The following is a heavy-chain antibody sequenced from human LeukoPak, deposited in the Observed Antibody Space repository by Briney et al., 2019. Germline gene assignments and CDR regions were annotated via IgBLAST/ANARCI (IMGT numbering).Heavy chain of an antibody. CDR2: ISFDESNK. CDR1: GFKFRSCG. J-gene: IGHJ6*03. D-gene: IGHD6-19*01. V-gene: IGHV3-30*03. CDR3: AREEEGRSGWFYYYYYYMDV. Sequence: RTGGSLRLSCAASGFKFRSCGMHWVRQAPGKGLEWVALISFDESNKYYLDSVKGRFTISRDNAKNSLYLQMNSLRAEDTAVYYCAREEEGRSGWFYYYYYYMDVWGKGTTVTISS.